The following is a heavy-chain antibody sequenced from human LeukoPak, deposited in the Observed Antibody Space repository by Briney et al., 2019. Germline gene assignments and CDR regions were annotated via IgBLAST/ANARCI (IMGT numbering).Heavy chain of an antibody. Sequence: ASVKVSCKASGYTFTSYGISWVRQAPGQGLEWMGWISAYNGNTNYAQKLQGRVTMTTDTSTSTAYMELRSLRSDDTAVYYCARGRMGRYCSGGSCNDFDYWGQGTLVTVSS. CDR1: GYTFTSYG. V-gene: IGHV1-18*01. CDR3: ARGRMGRYCSGGSCNDFDY. J-gene: IGHJ4*02. D-gene: IGHD2-15*01. CDR2: ISAYNGNT.